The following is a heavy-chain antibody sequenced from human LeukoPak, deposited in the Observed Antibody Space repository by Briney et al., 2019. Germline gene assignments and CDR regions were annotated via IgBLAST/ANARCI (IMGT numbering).Heavy chain of an antibody. V-gene: IGHV3-7*01. CDR1: AFTFSDYW. D-gene: IGHD1-26*01. CDR3: ARATKTYAYDI. J-gene: IGHJ3*02. CDR2: IKLDGSEK. Sequence: PGGSLRPSCTASAFTFSDYWMSWVRQAPGEGLEWVANIKLDGSEKYYMDSVKGRFTVSRDNAKNLMYLQMSSLRAEDTALYYCARATKTYAYDIWGRGTMVTVSS.